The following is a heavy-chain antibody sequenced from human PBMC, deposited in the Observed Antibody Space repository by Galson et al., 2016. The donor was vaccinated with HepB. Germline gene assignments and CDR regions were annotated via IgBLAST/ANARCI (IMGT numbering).Heavy chain of an antibody. CDR2: VKQDGSEK. Sequence: SLRLSCAASGFAFYNYWMTWVRQAPGKGLEWVASVKQDGSEKHYVDSVKGRFTISRDNAKKSLYLQMSSLRAEDTAVYYCARDSFRTFDSWGQGVLVTVSS. J-gene: IGHJ5*01. CDR3: ARDSFRTFDS. V-gene: IGHV3-7*01. CDR1: GFAFYNYW.